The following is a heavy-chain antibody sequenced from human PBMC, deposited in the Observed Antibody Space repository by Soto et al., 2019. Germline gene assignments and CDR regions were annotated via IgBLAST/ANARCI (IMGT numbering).Heavy chain of an antibody. V-gene: IGHV3-66*01. D-gene: IGHD3-10*01. CDR3: ATIPGDAGPGAGSDYFDY. J-gene: IGHJ4*02. CDR2: IYSGGST. CDR1: GFTVSSNY. Sequence: EVQLVESGGGLVQPGGSLRLSCAASGFTVSSNYMSWVRQAPGKGLEWVSVIYSGGSTYYADSVKGRFTISRDNSKNTLYLQMNSLRAEDTAVYYCATIPGDAGPGAGSDYFDYWGQGTLVTVSS.